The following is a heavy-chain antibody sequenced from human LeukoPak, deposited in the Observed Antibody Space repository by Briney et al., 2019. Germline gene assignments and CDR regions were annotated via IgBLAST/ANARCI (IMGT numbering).Heavy chain of an antibody. CDR2: ISYDGSNK. CDR1: GFTFSSYA. D-gene: IGHD3-3*01. CDR3: ARDSYPFRRNAGLVDLDP. J-gene: IGHJ5*02. V-gene: IGHV3-30-3*01. Sequence: GRSLRLSCAASGFTFSSYAMYWVRRAPGKGLEWVAGISYDGSNKYYADSVKGRFTISRDNSKNTLYLQMNSLRAEDTAVYYCARDSYPFRRNAGLVDLDPWGQGTLVTVSS.